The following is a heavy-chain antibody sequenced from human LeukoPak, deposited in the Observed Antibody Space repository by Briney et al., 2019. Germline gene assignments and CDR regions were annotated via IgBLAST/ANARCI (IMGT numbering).Heavy chain of an antibody. CDR3: ARRGSGWYVDY. D-gene: IGHD6-19*01. CDR2: IYPGDSDT. V-gene: IGHV5-51*01. CDR1: GYSFTTYW. Sequence: ASVKVSCKGSGYSFTTYWIGWVRQMPGKGLEWMGIIYPGDSDTRYSPYFQGQVTISADKSVSTAYLQWGSLKGSDTAMYYCARRGSGWYVDYWGQGTLVTVSS. J-gene: IGHJ4*02.